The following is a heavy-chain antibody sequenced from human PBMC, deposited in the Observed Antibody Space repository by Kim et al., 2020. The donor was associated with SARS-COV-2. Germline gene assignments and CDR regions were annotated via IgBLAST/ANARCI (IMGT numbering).Heavy chain of an antibody. D-gene: IGHD1-7*01. CDR2: ISGSGGST. Sequence: GGSLRLSCAASGFTFSSYAMSWVRQAPGKGLEWVSAISGSGGSTYYADSVKGRFTISRDNSKNTLYLQMNSLRAEDTAVYYCAKDLLLYNWNYAEDAFDIWGQGTMVTVSS. CDR1: GFTFSSYA. J-gene: IGHJ3*02. CDR3: AKDLLLYNWNYAEDAFDI. V-gene: IGHV3-23*01.